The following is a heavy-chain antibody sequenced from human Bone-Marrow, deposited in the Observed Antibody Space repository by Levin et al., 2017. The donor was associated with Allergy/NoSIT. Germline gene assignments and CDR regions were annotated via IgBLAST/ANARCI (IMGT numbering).Heavy chain of an antibody. Sequence: PGGSLRLSCKASGYVFTGYYIHWVRQAPGQRPEWMGWINPNSGGTNYAQKFRGRVTMTRDTSITTVYMELSSLTSDDTAVYFCARGPLEWRHWYYFDHWGQGILVSVSS. J-gene: IGHJ4*02. CDR2: INPNSGGT. CDR1: GYVFTGYY. D-gene: IGHD2-8*02. V-gene: IGHV1-2*02. CDR3: ARGPLEWRHWYYFDH.